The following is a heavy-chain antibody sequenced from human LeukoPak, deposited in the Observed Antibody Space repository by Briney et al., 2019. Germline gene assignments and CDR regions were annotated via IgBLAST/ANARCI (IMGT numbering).Heavy chain of an antibody. CDR1: GYTFTSYG. V-gene: IGHV1-18*01. D-gene: IGHD6-19*01. Sequence: ASVKVSCKASGYTFTSYGISWVRQAPGQGLEWMGWISAYNGNTNYAQKLQGRVTMTTDTSTSTAYMELRSLRSDDTAVYYCARVRQQWLELPKDDYWGQGTLVTVPS. J-gene: IGHJ4*02. CDR2: ISAYNGNT. CDR3: ARVRQQWLELPKDDY.